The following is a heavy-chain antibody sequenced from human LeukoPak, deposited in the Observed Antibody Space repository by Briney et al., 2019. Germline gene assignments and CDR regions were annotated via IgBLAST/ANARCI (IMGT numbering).Heavy chain of an antibody. J-gene: IGHJ5*02. CDR3: ARDRDSGSYFFGNWFDP. CDR2: IIPILGLA. V-gene: IGHV1-69*04. D-gene: IGHD1-26*01. Sequence: GSSVKVSCKASGGTFSSYAISWVRQAPGQGLEWMGRIIPILGLANYAQKFQGRVTITADKSTSTAYMELSSLRSEDTAVYYCARDRDSGSYFFGNWFDPWGQGTLVTVSS. CDR1: GGTFSSYA.